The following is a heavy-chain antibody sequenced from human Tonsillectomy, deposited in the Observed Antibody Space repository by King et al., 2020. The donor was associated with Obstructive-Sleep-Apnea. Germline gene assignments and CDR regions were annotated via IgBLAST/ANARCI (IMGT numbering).Heavy chain of an antibody. CDR3: ARGMRGIAVAGRIDY. Sequence: VQLVESGGGVVQPGRSLRLSCAASGFTFSSYAMHWVRQAPGKGLEWVAVISYDGSNKYYADSVKGRFTISRDNSKNTLYLQMNSLRAEDTAVYYCARGMRGIAVAGRIDYWGQGTLVTVSS. D-gene: IGHD6-19*01. CDR1: GFTFSSYA. CDR2: ISYDGSNK. J-gene: IGHJ4*02. V-gene: IGHV3-30-3*01.